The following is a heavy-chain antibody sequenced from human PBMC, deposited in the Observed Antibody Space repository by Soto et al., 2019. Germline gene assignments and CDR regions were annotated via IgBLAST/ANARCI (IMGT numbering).Heavy chain of an antibody. V-gene: IGHV3-23*01. CDR3: VKEGCGWDSRGSFDF. J-gene: IGHJ3*01. CDR1: GLTFSNYG. D-gene: IGHD6-19*01. Sequence: EVQLLESGGGLVQPGGSLRLSCAASGLTFSNYGMNWVRQAPGKGLEWVGGMSGTGGSAYHADSVKGRLTSSRDNSKNPLYLQMIRLRAEDTAIYYCVKEGCGWDSRGSFDFWGRGKLVTVSS. CDR2: MSGTGGSA.